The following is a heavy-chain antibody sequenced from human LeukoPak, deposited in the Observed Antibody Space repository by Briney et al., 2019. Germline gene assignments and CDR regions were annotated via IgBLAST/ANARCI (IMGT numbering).Heavy chain of an antibody. CDR1: GGSFSGYY. D-gene: IGHD6-19*01. J-gene: IGHJ4*02. CDR2: INHSGST. V-gene: IGHV4-34*01. Sequence: PSETLSLTCAVYGGSFSGYYWSWIRQPPGKGLEWIGEINHSGSTNYNPSLKSRVTISVDTSKNQFSLKLSSVTAADTAVYYCARSSGWYYWGQGTLVTVFS. CDR3: ARSSGWYY.